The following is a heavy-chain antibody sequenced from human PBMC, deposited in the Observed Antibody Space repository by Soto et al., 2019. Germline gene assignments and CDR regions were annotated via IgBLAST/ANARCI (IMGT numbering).Heavy chain of an antibody. J-gene: IGHJ6*02. D-gene: IGHD3-22*01. CDR1: GDSVSRSTW. CDR2: IYQSGLT. CDR3: ARDGHYDSSGIMDV. V-gene: IGHV4-4*02. Sequence: QVQLEESGPGLVKASGTLSLTCTVSGDSVSRSTWWSWVHQTPEKGLEWIGDIYQSGLTHYSPSLKSRVAMSMEKSKNQFSLKMTSVTAADTAVYYCARDGHYDSSGIMDVWGQGTSVTVS.